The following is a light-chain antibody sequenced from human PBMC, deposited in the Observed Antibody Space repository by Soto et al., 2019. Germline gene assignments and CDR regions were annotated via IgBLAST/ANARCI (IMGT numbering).Light chain of an antibody. CDR2: GAS. CDR1: QSVSSN. J-gene: IGKJ1*01. Sequence: DILMTQSPATLSVSPGERATLSCRASQSVSSNLAWYQQKPGQAPRLLIYGASTRATDVPARFSGSGSGTEFTLTISSLQSEDFAVYYCQQYNNWPRTFGQGTKVDIK. CDR3: QQYNNWPRT. V-gene: IGKV3-15*01.